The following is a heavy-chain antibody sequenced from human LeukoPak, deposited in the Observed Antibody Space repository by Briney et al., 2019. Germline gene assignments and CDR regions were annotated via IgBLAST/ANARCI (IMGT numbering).Heavy chain of an antibody. CDR2: MNPNSGST. V-gene: IGHV1-8*03. D-gene: IGHD5-12*01. J-gene: IGHJ4*02. Sequence: GGSVKVSCKASGYTFTSYDINWGRQATGQGLEWMGWMNPNSGSTGYAQKFQGRVTITRNTSISTAYMELGGLRSEDTAVYYCARGRSTGYPYYFEYWGQGTLVTVSS. CDR1: GYTFTSYD. CDR3: ARGRSTGYPYYFEY.